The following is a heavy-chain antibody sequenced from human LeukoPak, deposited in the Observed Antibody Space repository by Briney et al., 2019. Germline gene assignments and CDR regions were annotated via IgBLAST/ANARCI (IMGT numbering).Heavy chain of an antibody. Sequence: SETLSLTCTVSGGSISSYYRSWSQQPPGQGLEWIEYIYYSGSTNYNPSLKSRVTISVDTSKNQFSLKLSSVTAADTAVYYCAREGGSGSYGIDYWGQGTLVTVSS. V-gene: IGHV4-59*01. J-gene: IGHJ4*02. CDR2: IYYSGST. D-gene: IGHD3-10*01. CDR1: GGSISSYY. CDR3: AREGGSGSYGIDY.